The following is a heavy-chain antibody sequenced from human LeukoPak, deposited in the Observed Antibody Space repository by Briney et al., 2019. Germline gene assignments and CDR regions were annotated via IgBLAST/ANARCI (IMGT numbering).Heavy chain of an antibody. CDR1: GFTFSSYA. CDR3: AKDQRQAAAGQRYGMDV. J-gene: IGHJ6*02. CDR2: ISGSGGST. D-gene: IGHD6-13*01. V-gene: IGHV3-23*01. Sequence: GGSLRLSCAASGFTFSSYAMSWVRQAPGKGLEWVSAISGSGGSTYYADSVRGRFTISRDNSKNTLYLQMNSLRAEDTAVYYCAKDQRQAAAGQRYGMDVWGQGTTVTVSS.